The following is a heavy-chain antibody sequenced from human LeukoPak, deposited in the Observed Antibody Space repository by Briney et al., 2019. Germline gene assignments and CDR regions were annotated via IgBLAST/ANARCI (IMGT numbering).Heavy chain of an antibody. CDR2: IKQDGSEI. V-gene: IGHV3-7*01. D-gene: IGHD3-10*01. Sequence: GGSLRLSCIASGFNMSDYWMSWVRQAPGKGLEWVANIKQDGSEIYSGDSLKGRFTISRDNSKNTLYLQMNSLRAEDTAVYYCAKDGGVRGPDYYYYMDVWGKGTTVTISS. CDR3: AKDGGVRGPDYYYYMDV. CDR1: GFNMSDYW. J-gene: IGHJ6*03.